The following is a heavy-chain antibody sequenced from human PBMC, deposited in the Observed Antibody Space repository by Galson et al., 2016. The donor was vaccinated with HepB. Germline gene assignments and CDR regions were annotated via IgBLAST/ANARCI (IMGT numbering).Heavy chain of an antibody. V-gene: IGHV3-11*06. CDR2: ISSGSSYT. J-gene: IGHJ4*02. D-gene: IGHD3-22*01. CDR3: ARVFSHSSGYYALYYFDY. CDR1: GFTFSDYY. Sequence: SLRLSCAASGFTFSDYYMSWLRQAPGKGLEWISYISSGSSYTNYAASVKGRFTISRDNAKNSLYLQMNSLRAEDTAVYYCARVFSHSSGYYALYYFDYWGQGTLVTVSS.